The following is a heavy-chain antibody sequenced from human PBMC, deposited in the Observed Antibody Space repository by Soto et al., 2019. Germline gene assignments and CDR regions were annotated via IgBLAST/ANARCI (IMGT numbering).Heavy chain of an antibody. J-gene: IGHJ3*02. Sequence: QVQRVESGGGVVQPGGSLRLSCAASGFTFSIYARHWVRQAPGKGLEWVAVISFDGSQRYFAESVKGRFTISRDNSKNILFLQMDSLRAEDTAVYYCASIAHLRPVIQATAGAGNRDATFDIWGQGTLVTVSS. V-gene: IGHV3-30*04. CDR1: GFTFSIYA. CDR2: ISFDGSQR. CDR3: ASIAHLRPVIQATAGAGNRDATFDI. D-gene: IGHD6-19*01.